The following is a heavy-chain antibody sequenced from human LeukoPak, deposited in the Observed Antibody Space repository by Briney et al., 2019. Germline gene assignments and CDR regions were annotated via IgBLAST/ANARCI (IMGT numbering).Heavy chain of an antibody. CDR3: AREFSDYGDSAGYFDY. CDR2: IWYDGSNK. V-gene: IGHV3-33*01. Sequence: GESLKISCKGSGYSFTSYWIGWVRQAPGKGLEWVAVIWYDGSNKYYADSVKGRFTISRDNSKNTLYLQMNSLRAEDTAVYYCAREFSDYGDSAGYFDYWGQGTLVTVSS. CDR1: GYSFTSYW. D-gene: IGHD4-17*01. J-gene: IGHJ4*02.